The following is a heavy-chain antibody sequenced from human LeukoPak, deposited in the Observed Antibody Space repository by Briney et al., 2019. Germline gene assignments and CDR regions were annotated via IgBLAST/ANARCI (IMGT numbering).Heavy chain of an antibody. J-gene: IGHJ6*02. CDR1: GFTFTTYW. CDR2: INSDGSIT. Sequence: PGGSLRLSCAASGFTFTTYWMHWVRQAPGKGLVWVSHINSDGSITSYADSVKGRFTISRDNAGNSLYLQMNSLRPEDTALYYCAKSRGPYYLYYGMDVWGQGTKVTVS. D-gene: IGHD5-12*01. CDR3: AKSRGPYYLYYGMDV. V-gene: IGHV3-74*01.